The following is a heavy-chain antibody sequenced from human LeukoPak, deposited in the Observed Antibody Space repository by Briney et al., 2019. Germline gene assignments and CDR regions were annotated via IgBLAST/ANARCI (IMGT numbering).Heavy chain of an antibody. V-gene: IGHV3-30*01. D-gene: IGHD2-2*02. CDR3: ARSGGVRLVPAAIRWGDYYYYMDV. CDR2: ISYDGSNK. CDR1: GFTFSSYA. Sequence: PVRSLRLSCAASGFTFSSYAMHWVRQAPGKGLEWVAVISYDGSNKYYADSVKGRFTISRDNSKNTLYLQMNRLRAEDTAVYYCARSGGVRLVPAAIRWGDYYYYMDVWGKGTTVTVSS. J-gene: IGHJ6*03.